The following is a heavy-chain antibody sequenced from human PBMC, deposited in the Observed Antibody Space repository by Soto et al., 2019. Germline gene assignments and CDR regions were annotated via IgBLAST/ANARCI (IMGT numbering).Heavy chain of an antibody. Sequence: ASVKVSCKASGGTFSSYAISWVRQAPGQGLEWMGGIIPIFGTANYAQKFQGRVTITADESTSTAYMELSSLRSEDTAVYYCARDVAVAGDYYYGMDVWGQGTTVTVSS. J-gene: IGHJ6*02. V-gene: IGHV1-69*13. CDR3: ARDVAVAGDYYYGMDV. D-gene: IGHD6-19*01. CDR2: IIPIFGTA. CDR1: GGTFSSYA.